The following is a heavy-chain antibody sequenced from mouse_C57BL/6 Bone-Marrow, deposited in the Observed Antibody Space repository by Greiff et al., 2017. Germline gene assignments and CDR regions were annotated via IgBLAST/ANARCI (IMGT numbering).Heavy chain of an antibody. J-gene: IGHJ4*01. D-gene: IGHD1-1*01. CDR3: ARCYWAMDY. Sequence: VQLQQSGAELARPGASVKLSCKASGYTFTSYGISWVKQRTGQSLEWIGKIYPRSGNTYYNEKFKGKATLTADKSSSTAYMELRSLTSEDSAVXFCARCYWAMDYGGQGTSVTVSS. CDR2: IYPRSGNT. CDR1: GYTFTSYG. V-gene: IGHV1-81*01.